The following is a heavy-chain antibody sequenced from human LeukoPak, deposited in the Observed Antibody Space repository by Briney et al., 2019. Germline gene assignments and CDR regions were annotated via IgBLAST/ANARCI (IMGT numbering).Heavy chain of an antibody. Sequence: SETLSLTCAVYGGSFSGYYWSWIRQPPGKGLEWLGEINHSGSTNYNPSLKSRVTISVDTSKNQFSLKLSSVTAADTAVYYCARRSAPCSSTSCYDYYYGMDVWGQGTTVTVSS. V-gene: IGHV4-34*01. CDR1: GGSFSGYY. CDR3: ARRSAPCSSTSCYDYYYGMDV. D-gene: IGHD2-2*01. CDR2: INHSGST. J-gene: IGHJ6*02.